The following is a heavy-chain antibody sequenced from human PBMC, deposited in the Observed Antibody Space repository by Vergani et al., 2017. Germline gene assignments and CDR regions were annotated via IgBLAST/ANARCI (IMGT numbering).Heavy chain of an antibody. CDR1: GYTFTGYY. V-gene: IGHV7-4-1*02. CDR3: ARDPPPGPSWYQVYYFDY. D-gene: IGHD6-13*01. J-gene: IGHJ4*02. Sequence: QVQLVQSGAEVKKPGASVKVSRKASGYTFTGYYMHWVRQAPGQGLEWMGWINPNSGNPTYAQGFTGRFVFSLDTSVSTAYLQISSLKAEDTAVYYCARDPPPGPSWYQVYYFDYWGQGTLVTVSS. CDR2: INPNSGNP.